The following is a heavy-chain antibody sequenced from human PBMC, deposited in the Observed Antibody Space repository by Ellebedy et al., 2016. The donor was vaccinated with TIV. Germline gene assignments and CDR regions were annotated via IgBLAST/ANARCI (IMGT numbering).Heavy chain of an antibody. CDR3: ARPQYTEEQLVHEGNWFDP. V-gene: IGHV4-39*01. D-gene: IGHD6-6*01. CDR1: GGSISSYY. J-gene: IGHJ5*02. Sequence: SETLSLTXTVSGGSISSYYWSWIRQPPGKGLEWIGSIYYSGSTYYNPSLKSRVTISVDTSKNQFSLKLSSVTAADTAVYYCARPQYTEEQLVHEGNWFDPWGQGTLVTVSS. CDR2: IYYSGST.